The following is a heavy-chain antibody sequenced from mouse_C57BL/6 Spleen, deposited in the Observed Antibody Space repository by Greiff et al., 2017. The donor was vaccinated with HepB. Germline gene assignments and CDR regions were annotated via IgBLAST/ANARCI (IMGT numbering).Heavy chain of an antibody. Sequence: QVQLQQSGAELARPGASVKLSCKASGYTFTSYGISWVKQRTGQGLEWIGEIYPRSGNTYYNAKFKGKATLTADKSSSTAYMELRSLPSEDSAFYFCAREGDSSGDRWGQGTTLTVSS. D-gene: IGHD3-2*01. CDR3: AREGDSSGDR. J-gene: IGHJ2*01. V-gene: IGHV1-81*01. CDR2: IYPRSGNT. CDR1: GYTFTSYG.